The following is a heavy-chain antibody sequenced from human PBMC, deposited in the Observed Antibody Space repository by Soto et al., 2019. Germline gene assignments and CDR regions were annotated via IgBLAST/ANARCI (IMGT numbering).Heavy chain of an antibody. J-gene: IGHJ4*02. CDR1: SGSISSAGHY. CDR2: IYYSGST. CDR3: ARQGYRYGQGLDY. Sequence: QVQLQESGLGLVKPSQTLSLTCTVSSGSISSAGHYWSWIRQPPGKGLEWIGYIYYSGSTYYNPSLKSRVTISVDTSKNQFSLKLSSVTAADTAVYYCARQGYRYGQGLDYWGQGTLVTVSS. D-gene: IGHD5-18*01. V-gene: IGHV4-31*03.